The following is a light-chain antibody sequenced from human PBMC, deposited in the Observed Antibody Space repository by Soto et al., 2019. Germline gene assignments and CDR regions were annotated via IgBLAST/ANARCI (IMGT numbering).Light chain of an antibody. CDR3: ETWDSNTHWV. Sequence: QSVLTQSSSASASLGSSVKLTCTLNSGHSSYIIAWHQQQPGMAPRYLMKLEGSGSYNKGSGVPDRFSGSSSGADRYLTISNLQFEDEADYYCETWDSNTHWVFGGGTKLTVL. J-gene: IGLJ3*02. CDR1: SGHSSYI. CDR2: LEGSGSY. V-gene: IGLV4-60*02.